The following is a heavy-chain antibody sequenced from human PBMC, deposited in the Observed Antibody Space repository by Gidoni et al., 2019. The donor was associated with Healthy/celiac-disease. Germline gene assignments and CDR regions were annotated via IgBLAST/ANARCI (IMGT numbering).Heavy chain of an antibody. V-gene: IGHV3-33*01. Sequence: QVQLVESGGGVVQPGGSLRLSCAASGFPFSSYGMHWVRQAPGKGLGWVAVIWYDGSNKYYADSVKGRFTISRDNSKNTLYLQMNSLRAEDTAVYYCAREAYYDSSGSNWFDPWGQGTLVTVSS. J-gene: IGHJ5*02. CDR2: IWYDGSNK. CDR1: GFPFSSYG. D-gene: IGHD3-22*01. CDR3: AREAYYDSSGSNWFDP.